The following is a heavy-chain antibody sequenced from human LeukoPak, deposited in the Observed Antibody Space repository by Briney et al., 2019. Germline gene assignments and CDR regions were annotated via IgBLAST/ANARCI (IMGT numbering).Heavy chain of an antibody. V-gene: IGHV3-30*02. CDR3: AKDRRNSLSTGYYSFDY. Sequence: GSLRLSCAASGFTFSSYGMHWVRQAPGKGLEWVAFIRYDGSNKYYADSVKGRFTVSRDNSKNTLYLQMNSLRADDTAVYYCAKDRRNSLSTGYYSFDYWGQGTLVTVSS. J-gene: IGHJ4*02. CDR2: IRYDGSNK. D-gene: IGHD3-22*01. CDR1: GFTFSSYG.